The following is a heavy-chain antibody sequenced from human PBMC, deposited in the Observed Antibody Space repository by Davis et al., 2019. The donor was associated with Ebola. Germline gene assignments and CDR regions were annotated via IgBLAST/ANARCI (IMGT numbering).Heavy chain of an antibody. CDR3: ARAQFPTTSDH. D-gene: IGHD1-1*01. Sequence: ASVKVSCKASRYTFTNNGITWVRQAPGQGLEWMGWINPHNGNTNYAQNVQGRVIMTSDTATTTAYMEVGSLRSDDTAVYYCARAQFPTTSDHWGQGTLVTVSS. V-gene: IGHV1-18*04. CDR1: RYTFTNNG. CDR2: INPHNGNT. J-gene: IGHJ4*02.